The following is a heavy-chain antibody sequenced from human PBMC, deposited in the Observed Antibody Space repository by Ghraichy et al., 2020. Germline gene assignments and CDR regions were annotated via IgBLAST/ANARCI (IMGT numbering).Heavy chain of an antibody. D-gene: IGHD6-19*01. CDR1: GFTFSSYG. Sequence: GEPLNISCAASGFTFSSYGMHWVRQAPGKGLEWVAVIWYDGSNKYYADSVKGRFTISRDNSKNTLYLQMNSLRAEDTAVYYCAREAYSSGFIFDYWGQGTLVTVSS. J-gene: IGHJ4*02. V-gene: IGHV3-33*01. CDR2: IWYDGSNK. CDR3: AREAYSSGFIFDY.